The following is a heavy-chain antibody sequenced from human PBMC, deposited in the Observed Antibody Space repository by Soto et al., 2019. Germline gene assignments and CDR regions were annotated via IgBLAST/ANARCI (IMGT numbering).Heavy chain of an antibody. J-gene: IGHJ6*02. CDR2: INHSGST. CDR3: ARGRTGNYYSYYGMDV. Sequence: QVQLQQWGAGLLKPSETLSLTCAVYGGSFSGYYWSWIRQPPGKGLEWIGEINHSGSTNYNPSLKSRVTRSVDTSKNQLSLKLSSVTAADTAVYYCARGRTGNYYSYYGMDVWCQGTTVTVSS. CDR1: GGSFSGYY. V-gene: IGHV4-34*01.